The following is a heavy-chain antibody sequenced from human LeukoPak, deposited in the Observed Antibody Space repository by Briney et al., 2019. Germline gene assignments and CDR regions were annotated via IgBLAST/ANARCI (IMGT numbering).Heavy chain of an antibody. J-gene: IGHJ4*02. CDR3: ARAYGSGSYLGY. CDR2: IRYDGSKK. CDR1: AFTFSRYG. V-gene: IGHV3-30*02. D-gene: IGHD3-10*01. Sequence: GGSLRLSCAASAFTFSRYGMHWVRQAPGKGLEWVTFIRYDGSKKYYADSVKGRFTISRDNAKNSLYLQMNSLRAEDTAVYYCARAYGSGSYLGYWGQGTLVTVSS.